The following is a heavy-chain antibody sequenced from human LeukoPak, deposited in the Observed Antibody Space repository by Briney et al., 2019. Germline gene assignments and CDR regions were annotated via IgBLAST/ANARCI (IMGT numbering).Heavy chain of an antibody. D-gene: IGHD5-12*01. CDR1: GYTFTSYA. J-gene: IGHJ4*02. CDR2: INAGNGNT. V-gene: IGHV1-3*01. Sequence: ASVKVSCKASGYTFTSYAMHWVRQAPGQRLEWMGWINAGNGNTKYSQKFQGRVTITRDTSASTAYMELSSLRSEDTAVYYYARTPRGYDPYYFDYWGQGTLVTVSS. CDR3: ARTPRGYDPYYFDY.